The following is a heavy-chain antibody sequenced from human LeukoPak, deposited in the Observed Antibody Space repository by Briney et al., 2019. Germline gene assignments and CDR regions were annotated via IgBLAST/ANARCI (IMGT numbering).Heavy chain of an antibody. J-gene: IGHJ6*02. V-gene: IGHV4-4*02. Sequence: SETLSLTCAVSGGSISSSNWWSWVRQPPGKGLEWIGEIYHSGSTNYNPSLKSRVTISVDKSKNQFSLKLSSVTAADTAVYYCARDIREYGSGSYYCYGMDVWGQGTTVTVSS. D-gene: IGHD3-10*01. CDR1: GGSISSSNW. CDR2: IYHSGST. CDR3: ARDIREYGSGSYYCYGMDV.